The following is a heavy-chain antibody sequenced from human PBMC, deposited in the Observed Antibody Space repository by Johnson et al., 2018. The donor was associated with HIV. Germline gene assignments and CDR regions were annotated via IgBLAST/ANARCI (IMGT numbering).Heavy chain of an antibody. D-gene: IGHD2-21*01. Sequence: VQLVESGGGLVQPGESLRLSCADSGFTVSNNYMHWVRQAPGKGLEWVSVIYSGDNTFHADSVKGRFIISRDNSKHTLYLQMNSRRAEATAVYYCAKEKPAYCGGDCYSDDAFDIWGQGTMVTVSS. CDR1: GFTVSNNY. CDR3: AKEKPAYCGGDCYSDDAFDI. V-gene: IGHV3-66*01. CDR2: IYSGDNT. J-gene: IGHJ3*02.